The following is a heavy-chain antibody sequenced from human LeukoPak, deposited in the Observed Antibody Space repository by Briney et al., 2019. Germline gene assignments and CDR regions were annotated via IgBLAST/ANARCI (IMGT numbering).Heavy chain of an antibody. Sequence: GESLKISCKGSGYSFTSYWIGWVRQMPGKGLEWMGIIYPGDSDTRYSPSFQGQVTISADKSISTAYLQWSSLKASDTAMYYCATRPVVAATPLDYWGQGTLVTVSS. V-gene: IGHV5-51*01. D-gene: IGHD2-15*01. CDR2: IYPGDSDT. CDR3: ATRPVVAATPLDY. J-gene: IGHJ4*02. CDR1: GYSFTSYW.